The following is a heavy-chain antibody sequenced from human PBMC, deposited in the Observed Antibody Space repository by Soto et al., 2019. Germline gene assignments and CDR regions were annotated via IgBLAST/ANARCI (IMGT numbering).Heavy chain of an antibody. CDR3: AKPAQCGSTSCYRVWFDP. Sequence: EVHLLESGGGLVQPGGSLRLSCAASGFTFDTFAMSWVRQTPQRGLEWVSAISASGTGTLYTDSVKGRFTISRDDSKNTVYLQMNSLRAEDSAVHYCAKPAQCGSTSCYRVWFDPWGQGTLVTVSS. J-gene: IGHJ5*02. V-gene: IGHV3-23*01. CDR1: GFTFDTFA. CDR2: ISASGTGT. D-gene: IGHD2-2*02.